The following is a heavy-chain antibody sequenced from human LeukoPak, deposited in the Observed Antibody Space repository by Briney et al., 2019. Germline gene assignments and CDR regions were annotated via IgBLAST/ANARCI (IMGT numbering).Heavy chain of an antibody. CDR2: IYHSGST. CDR1: GGSISSGGYY. D-gene: IGHD1-26*01. V-gene: IGHV4-30-2*01. Sequence: SETLSLTCTVSGGSISSGGYYWSWIRQPPGKGLEWIGYIYHSGSTYYNPSLKSRVSISIDRSKNLFSLKLSSVTAADTAVYYCARGGSYDPNFDYWGQGTLVTVSS. CDR3: ARGGSYDPNFDY. J-gene: IGHJ4*02.